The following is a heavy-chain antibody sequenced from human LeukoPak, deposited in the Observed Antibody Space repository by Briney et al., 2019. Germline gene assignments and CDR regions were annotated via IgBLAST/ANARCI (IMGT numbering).Heavy chain of an antibody. CDR3: AKWGGYDVLTGYYVSDY. CDR2: ITGCGGNT. V-gene: IGHV3-23*01. J-gene: IGHJ4*02. Sequence: GGSLRLSCAASGFTFSNYAMSWVRQPPGKGLEWGSAITGCGGNTYYADSVNGRFTISRDNSKNTVFLQINSMRAEDTAVYYCAKWGGYDVLTGYYVSDYWGPGKLVTVSS. D-gene: IGHD3-9*01. CDR1: GFTFSNYA.